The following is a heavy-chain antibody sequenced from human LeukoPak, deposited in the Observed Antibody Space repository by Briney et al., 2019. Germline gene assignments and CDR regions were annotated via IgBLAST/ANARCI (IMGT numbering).Heavy chain of an antibody. V-gene: IGHV3-30*18. CDR3: TKEKSSSGYFDC. Sequence: GRSLRLSCAASGFTFSSHGMHWVRQAPGKGLEWVAVISYDGSNKYYADSVKGRFTISRDNSKNTLYLEMNSLRAGDTAIYYCTKEKSSSGYFDCWGQGTLVTVSS. D-gene: IGHD6-6*01. J-gene: IGHJ4*02. CDR1: GFTFSSHG. CDR2: ISYDGSNK.